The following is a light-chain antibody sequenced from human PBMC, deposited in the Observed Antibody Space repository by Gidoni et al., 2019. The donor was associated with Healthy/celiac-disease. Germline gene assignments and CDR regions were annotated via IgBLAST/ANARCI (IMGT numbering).Light chain of an antibody. J-gene: IGKJ3*01. CDR1: QSVSSN. V-gene: IGKV3-15*01. CDR2: GAS. Sequence: EIVMTQSPATLSVSPGERATLSCRASQSVSSNLAWYQQKPGQAPRLLIYGASTRATGIPARFSGSGSGTEFTLTISSLQSEDFAVYYCQQNNNWPRTFGPGTKVDI. CDR3: QQNNNWPRT.